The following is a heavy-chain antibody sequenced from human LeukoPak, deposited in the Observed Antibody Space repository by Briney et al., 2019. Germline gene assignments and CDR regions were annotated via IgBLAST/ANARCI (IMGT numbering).Heavy chain of an antibody. D-gene: IGHD3-3*01. V-gene: IGHV1-46*03. Sequence: ASVKVSCKASGYTFTSYYIHWVRQAPGQGLEWMGLINPSGGSTNYAQKFQGRVTMTRDTSTSTVYMELSRLRSDDTAVYYCATGEYYDFWSGYWNYYYYYMDVWGKGTTVTVSS. CDR1: GYTFTSYY. CDR2: INPSGGST. CDR3: ATGEYYDFWSGYWNYYYYYMDV. J-gene: IGHJ6*03.